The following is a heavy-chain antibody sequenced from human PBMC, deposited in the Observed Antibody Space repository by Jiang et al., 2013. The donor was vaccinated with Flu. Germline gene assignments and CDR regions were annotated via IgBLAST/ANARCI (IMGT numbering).Heavy chain of an antibody. J-gene: IGHJ4*02. Sequence: VQLLESGGGVVQPGRSLRLSCAASGFTFSSYAMHWVRQAPGKGLEWVAVISYDGSNKYYADSVKGRFTISRDNSKNTLYLQMNSLRAEDTAVYYCARAQWLGLNNFDYWGQGTLVTVSS. CDR1: GFTFSSYA. CDR3: ARAQWLGLNNFDY. CDR2: ISYDGSNK. D-gene: IGHD6-19*01. V-gene: IGHV3-30-3*01.